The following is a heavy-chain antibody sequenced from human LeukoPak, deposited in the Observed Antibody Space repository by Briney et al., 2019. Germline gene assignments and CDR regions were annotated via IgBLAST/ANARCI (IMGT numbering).Heavy chain of an antibody. J-gene: IGHJ4*02. CDR3: ASYDSSGPFDY. CDR1: GGTFSSYA. Sequence: SVKVSCKASGGTFSSYAISWVRQAPGQGLEWMGGIITIFGTANYAQKFQGRVTITADESTSTAYMELSSLRSEDTAVYYCASYDSSGPFDYWGQGTLVTVSS. D-gene: IGHD3-22*01. CDR2: IITIFGTA. V-gene: IGHV1-69*13.